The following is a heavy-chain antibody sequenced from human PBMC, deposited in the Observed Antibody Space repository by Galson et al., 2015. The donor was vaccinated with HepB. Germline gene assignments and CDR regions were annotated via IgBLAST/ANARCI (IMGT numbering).Heavy chain of an antibody. CDR1: GFTFSSYG. Sequence: SLRLSCAASGFTFSSYGMHWVRQAPGKGLEWVVVISYDGSNKYYADSVKGRFTISRDNSKNTLYLQMNSLRAEDTAVYYCAKSPSGILWFGESDYWGQGTLVTVSS. D-gene: IGHD3-10*01. CDR2: ISYDGSNK. J-gene: IGHJ4*02. V-gene: IGHV3-30*18. CDR3: AKSPSGILWFGESDY.